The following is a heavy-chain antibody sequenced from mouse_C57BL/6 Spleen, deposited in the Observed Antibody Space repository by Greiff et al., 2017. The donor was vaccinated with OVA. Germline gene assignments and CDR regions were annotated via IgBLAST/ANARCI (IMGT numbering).Heavy chain of an antibody. Sequence: QVQLQQPGAELVKPGASVKLSCKASGYTFTSYWMHWVKQRPGQGLEWIGMIHPNSGSTNYNEKFKSKATLTVDKSSSTAYMQLSSLTSEDSAVYYCARKGSIYYGSSYGYWGQGTTLTVSS. CDR2: IHPNSGST. CDR3: ARKGSIYYGSSYGY. CDR1: GYTFTSYW. D-gene: IGHD1-1*01. V-gene: IGHV1-64*01. J-gene: IGHJ2*01.